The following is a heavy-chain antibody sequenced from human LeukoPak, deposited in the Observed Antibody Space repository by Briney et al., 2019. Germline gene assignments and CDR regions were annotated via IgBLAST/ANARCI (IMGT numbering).Heavy chain of an antibody. CDR1: GFTFSSYG. V-gene: IGHV3-33*06. Sequence: GRSLRLSCAASGFTFSSYGMHWVRQAPGKGLEWVAVIWYDGSNKYYADSVKGRFTISRDNSKNTLYLQMNSLRAEDTAVYYCAKETNDAFDIWGQGTMVTVSS. CDR2: IWYDGSNK. CDR3: AKETNDAFDI. J-gene: IGHJ3*02.